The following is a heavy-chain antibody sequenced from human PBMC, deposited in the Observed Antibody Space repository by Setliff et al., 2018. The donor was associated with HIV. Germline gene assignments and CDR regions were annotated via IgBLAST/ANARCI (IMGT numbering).Heavy chain of an antibody. V-gene: IGHV1-18*01. D-gene: IGHD2-2*01. CDR3: ARDGHCSSTSCWGYYYYYGMDV. Sequence: ASVKVSCKASGYTFTSYGISWVRQAPGQGLEWMGWISAYNGNTNYAQKLQGRVTMTTDTSTSTAYMELRSLRSDDTVVYYCARDGHCSSTSCWGYYYYYGMDVWGQGTTVTVSS. CDR1: GYTFTSYG. J-gene: IGHJ6*02. CDR2: ISAYNGNT.